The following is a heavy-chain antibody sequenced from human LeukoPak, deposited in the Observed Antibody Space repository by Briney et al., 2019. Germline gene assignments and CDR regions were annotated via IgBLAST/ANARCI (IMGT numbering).Heavy chain of an antibody. CDR3: AREYASGSYSKALKYFQH. CDR2: IWYDGSNT. CDR1: GFTFSDYG. V-gene: IGHV3-33*01. J-gene: IGHJ1*01. Sequence: GGSLRLSCAVSGFTFSDYGMHWVRQAPGKGLEWVAVIWYDGSNTYYAESVKGRFTISRDNSKNTLYMEMNSLRAEDTAVYYCAREYASGSYSKALKYFQHWGQGTLVTVSS. D-gene: IGHD3-10*01.